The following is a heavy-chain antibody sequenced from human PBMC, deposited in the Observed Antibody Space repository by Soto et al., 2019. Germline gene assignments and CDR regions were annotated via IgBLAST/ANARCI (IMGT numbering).Heavy chain of an antibody. V-gene: IGHV3-11*05. CDR2: ISGNSLYI. CDR1: GFTFSDSW. D-gene: IGHD3-22*01. CDR3: AREGSSGLFDF. J-gene: IGHJ4*02. Sequence: GGSLRLSCAASGFTFSDSWMNWIRQAPGKGLEWLSYISGNSLYITYEDSLKGRFTVSRDNAKNSLYLQLSSLGADDTAVYYCAREGSSGLFDFWGQGALVTVSS.